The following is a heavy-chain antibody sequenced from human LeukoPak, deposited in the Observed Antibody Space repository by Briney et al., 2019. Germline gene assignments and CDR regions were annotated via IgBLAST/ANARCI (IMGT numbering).Heavy chain of an antibody. CDR1: GFTFDDYG. J-gene: IGHJ4*02. CDR3: AGSGYYYSDY. CDR2: INWNGGST. D-gene: IGHD3-22*01. V-gene: IGHV3-20*04. Sequence: GGSLRLSCAASGFTFDDYGMSWVRQAPGKGLEWVSGINWNGGSTGYADSVKGRFTISRDNAKNSLYLQMNSLRAEDTAVYYCAGSGYYYSDYWGQGTLVTVSS.